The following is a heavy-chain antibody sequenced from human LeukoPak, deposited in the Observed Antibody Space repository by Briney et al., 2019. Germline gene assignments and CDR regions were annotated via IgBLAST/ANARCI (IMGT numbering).Heavy chain of an antibody. V-gene: IGHV3-15*01. CDR3: TGGVESGNYLHY. J-gene: IGHJ4*02. D-gene: IGHD3-3*01. Sequence: GGSLRLSCAASGFTFSNAKMSWVRQAPGKGLECVGRIKSKTDGGTTDYAAPVKGRFTISRDDSKNTLYLQMITLETEDTAVYYCTGGVESGNYLHYWGQGTLVTVSS. CDR2: IKSKTDGGTT. CDR1: GFTFSNAK.